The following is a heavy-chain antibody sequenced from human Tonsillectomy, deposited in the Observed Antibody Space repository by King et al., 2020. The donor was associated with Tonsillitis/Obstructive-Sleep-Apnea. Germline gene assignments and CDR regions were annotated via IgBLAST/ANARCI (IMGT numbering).Heavy chain of an antibody. CDR1: GYTFTTYG. CDR2: ISPHNGDT. CDR3: ATESMSHYYDSSAYYTFEY. J-gene: IGHJ4*02. Sequence: VQLVESGAEVKKPGASVKVSCKASGYTFTTYGISWVRQAPGQGLEWMGWISPHNGDTNYAQKLQDRVTMTTGTSTSTAYMELRRLTSDDTAVYYCATESMSHYYDSSAYYTFEYWGQGTLVTVSS. V-gene: IGHV1-18*01. D-gene: IGHD3-22*01.